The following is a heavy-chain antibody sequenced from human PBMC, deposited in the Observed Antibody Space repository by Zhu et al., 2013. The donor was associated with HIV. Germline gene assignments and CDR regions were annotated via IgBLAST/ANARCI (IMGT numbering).Heavy chain of an antibody. CDR2: INPKSGDT. V-gene: IGHV1-2*02. J-gene: IGHJ4*02. Sequence: QVQLVQSGAVMKKPGASVKVSCETSGYSFTAYYIHWVRQAPGQGLEWMGWINPKSGDTSFSQRFQGRFIMTRDSSITTAYMELSRLRPGDTAVYYCARADRVVIDYWGQGTLVTVSS. D-gene: IGHD2-21*01. CDR1: GYSFTAYY. CDR3: ARADRVVIDY.